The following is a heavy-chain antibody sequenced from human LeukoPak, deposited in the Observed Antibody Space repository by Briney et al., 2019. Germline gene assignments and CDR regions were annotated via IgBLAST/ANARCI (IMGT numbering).Heavy chain of an antibody. CDR3: AKAGEDIVVVPAGYFDY. D-gene: IGHD2-2*01. J-gene: IGHJ4*02. V-gene: IGHV3-20*04. CDR2: INWNGDSR. Sequence: PPGGSLRLSCTASGFKFDDYGMTWVRQAPGKGLEWVSDINWNGDSRGYAHSVRGRFAIYRDNSKNSLYLQMNSLRAEDTADYYCAKAGEDIVVVPAGYFDYWGQGTLVIVTS. CDR1: GFKFDDYG.